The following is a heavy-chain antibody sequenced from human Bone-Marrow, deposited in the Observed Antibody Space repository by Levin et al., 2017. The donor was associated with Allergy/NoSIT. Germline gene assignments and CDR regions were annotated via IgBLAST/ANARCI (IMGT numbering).Heavy chain of an antibody. CDR2: INPNIGVT. D-gene: IGHD3-10*01. J-gene: IGHJ5*02. V-gene: IGHV1-2*02. CDR3: ARDFFVRGNYNHRYDP. Sequence: ASVKVSCKASGYTFSAHYIHWVRQAPGQGLEWMGYINPNIGVTYYTHVSQGRVTMTSDTTTTTAFLELRGLTSDDTAMYFCARDFFVRGNYNHRYDPWGQGTLVTVSS. CDR1: GYTFSAHY.